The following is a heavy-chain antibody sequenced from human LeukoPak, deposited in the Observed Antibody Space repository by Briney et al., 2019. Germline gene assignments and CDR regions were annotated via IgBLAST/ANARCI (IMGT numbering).Heavy chain of an antibody. V-gene: IGHV4-31*03. Sequence: SQRLSPTCTVSGGSISSGGYYWSRIRDHPGKGLEWIGDTYYTGGTHYNPSLKSRVTISVDTSKNQFSLKLSSVTAADTAVYYCARDRVVVVPAATVSPARYYYYYYMNVWGKGTTVTVSS. CDR1: GGSISSGGYY. CDR2: TYYTGGT. CDR3: ARDRVVVVPAATVSPARYYYYYYMNV. D-gene: IGHD2-2*01. J-gene: IGHJ6*03.